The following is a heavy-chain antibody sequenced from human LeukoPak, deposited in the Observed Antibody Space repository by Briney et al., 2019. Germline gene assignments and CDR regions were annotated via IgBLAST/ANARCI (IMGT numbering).Heavy chain of an antibody. CDR2: ISSSGSTI. CDR3: AREITYYGMDV. D-gene: IGHD3-16*01. CDR1: GFSFSSYE. V-gene: IGHV3-48*03. Sequence: GGSLRLSCAASGFSFSSYEMNWVRQAPGKGLEWVSYISSSGSTIYDADSVKGRFTISRDSAKNSLYLQMNSLRAEDTAVYYCAREITYYGMDVWGQGTTVTVSS. J-gene: IGHJ6*02.